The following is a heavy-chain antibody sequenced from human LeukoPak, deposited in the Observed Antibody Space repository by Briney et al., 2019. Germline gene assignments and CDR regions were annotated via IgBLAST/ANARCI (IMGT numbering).Heavy chain of an antibody. D-gene: IGHD4-17*01. J-gene: IGHJ4*02. V-gene: IGHV3-33*01. CDR2: IWSDGSNK. Sequence: GRSLRLSCAASGFTFSSYGMHWVRQAPGKGLEWVAVIWSDGSNKFYADSVKGRFTISRDNSKNTLYLQMNSLRAEDTAVYYCARDLFDYGDYGSFGYWGQGTLVTVSS. CDR3: ARDLFDYGDYGSFGY. CDR1: GFTFSSYG.